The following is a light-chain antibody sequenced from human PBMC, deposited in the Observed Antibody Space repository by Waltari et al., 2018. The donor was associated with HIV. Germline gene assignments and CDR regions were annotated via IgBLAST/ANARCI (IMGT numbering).Light chain of an antibody. CDR3: ASYAGTIL. Sequence: QSDLTQPPSASGSPGQSVTLSCTGTSSDGGASNYVSWYQHHPGKAPKLLIYEVTKRPSGVPDRFSGSKSGNTASLTVSGLQAEDEADYYCASYAGTILFGGGTKLTVL. J-gene: IGLJ2*01. CDR2: EVT. CDR1: SSDGGASNY. V-gene: IGLV2-8*01.